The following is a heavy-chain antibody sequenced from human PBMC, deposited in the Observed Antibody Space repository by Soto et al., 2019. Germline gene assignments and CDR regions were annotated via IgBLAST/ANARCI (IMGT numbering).Heavy chain of an antibody. CDR1: GFTFSSYA. V-gene: IGHV3-30-3*01. CDR2: ISYDGSNK. CDR3: ASGDYDILTEPKYYYYYYGMDV. Sequence: PGGSLRLSCAASGFTFSSYAMHWVRQAPGKGLEWVAVISYDGSNKYYADSVKGRFTISRDNSKNTLYLQMNSLRAEDTAVYYCASGDYDILTEPKYYYYYYGMDVWGQGTTVTVSS. D-gene: IGHD3-9*01. J-gene: IGHJ6*02.